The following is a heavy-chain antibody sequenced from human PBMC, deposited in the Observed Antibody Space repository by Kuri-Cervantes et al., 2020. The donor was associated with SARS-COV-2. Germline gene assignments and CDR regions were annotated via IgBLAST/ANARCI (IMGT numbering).Heavy chain of an antibody. V-gene: IGHV3-23*01. Sequence: LSLTCAASGFSFSNFAMNWVRQAPGKGLEWVSAISGSGGSTYYADSVKGRFTISRDNSKNTLYLQMNSLRAEDTAVYYCAKPYNYGGNSGWGQGTLVTVSS. CDR3: AKPYNYGGNSG. D-gene: IGHD4-23*01. CDR1: GFSFSNFA. J-gene: IGHJ4*02. CDR2: ISGSGGST.